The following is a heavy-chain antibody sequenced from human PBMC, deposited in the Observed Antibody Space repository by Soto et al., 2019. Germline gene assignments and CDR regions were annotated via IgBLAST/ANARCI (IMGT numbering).Heavy chain of an antibody. CDR3: ARQGSYYYDSSGYYYGPHFDY. J-gene: IGHJ4*02. CDR2: IYPGDSDT. D-gene: IGHD3-22*01. V-gene: IGHV5-51*01. CDR1: GYSFTSYW. Sequence: HGESLKISCKGSGYSFTSYWIGWVRQMPGKGLEWMGIIYPGDSDTRYSPSFQGQVTISADKSISTAYLQWSSLKASDTAMYYCARQGSYYYDSSGYYYGPHFDYWGQGTLVTVSS.